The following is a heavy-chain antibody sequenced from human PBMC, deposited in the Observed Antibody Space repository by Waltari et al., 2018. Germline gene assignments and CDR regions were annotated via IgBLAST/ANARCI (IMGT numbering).Heavy chain of an antibody. J-gene: IGHJ4*02. V-gene: IGHV4-34*01. CDR2: INHSGST. CDR3: ARGMTTVTYDY. D-gene: IGHD4-17*01. CDR1: GASFSGYY. Sequence: QVQLQQWGAGLLKPSETLSLTCAVYGASFSGYYWSCIRQPPGKGLEWIGEINHSGSTNYNPSLKSRVTISVDTSKNQFSLKLSSVTAADTAVYYCARGMTTVTYDYWGQGTLVTVSS.